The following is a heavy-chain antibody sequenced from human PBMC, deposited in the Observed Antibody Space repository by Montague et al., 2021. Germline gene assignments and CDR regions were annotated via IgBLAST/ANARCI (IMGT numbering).Heavy chain of an antibody. Sequence: SLRLSCAASGFTFSNYWMSWVRQAPGKGLEWVANIKQDGSEKHYVDSVKGRFTTSRDNAKNPLYLQMNSLRAEDTAVYFCARDQGQGYCGGDCYVGLDYWGQGTLVTVSS. CDR3: ARDQGQGYCGGDCYVGLDY. J-gene: IGHJ4*02. D-gene: IGHD2-21*01. CDR1: GFTFSNYW. V-gene: IGHV3-7*01. CDR2: IKQDGSEK.